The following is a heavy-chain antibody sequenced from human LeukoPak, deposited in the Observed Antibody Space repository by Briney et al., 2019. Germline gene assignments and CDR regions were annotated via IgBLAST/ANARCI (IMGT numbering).Heavy chain of an antibody. CDR3: ARGAASTGYDPYFDY. V-gene: IGHV3-23*01. D-gene: IGHD5-12*01. CDR2: ISPGCGPT. Sequence: PGGSLRLSCAGSGFPFSSHGMNWVRQAPGKGLEWVSGISPGCGPTYYADSVRGRFTISRDNSKNSLYLQMNGLRAEDTAVYYCARGAASTGYDPYFDYWGQGALVTVSS. CDR1: GFPFSSHG. J-gene: IGHJ4*02.